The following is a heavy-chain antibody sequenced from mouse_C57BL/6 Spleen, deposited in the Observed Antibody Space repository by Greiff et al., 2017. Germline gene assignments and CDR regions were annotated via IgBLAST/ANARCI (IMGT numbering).Heavy chain of an antibody. D-gene: IGHD1-1*01. V-gene: IGHV5-16*01. Sequence: EVKLVESEGGLVQPGSSMKLSCTASGFTFSDYYMAWVRQVPEKGLEWVANINYDGSSTYYLDSLKSRFIISRDNAKNILYLQMSSLKSEDTATYYCAREASYYYGSSYVDYWGQGTTLTVSS. CDR3: AREASYYYGSSYVDY. CDR1: GFTFSDYY. J-gene: IGHJ2*01. CDR2: INYDGSST.